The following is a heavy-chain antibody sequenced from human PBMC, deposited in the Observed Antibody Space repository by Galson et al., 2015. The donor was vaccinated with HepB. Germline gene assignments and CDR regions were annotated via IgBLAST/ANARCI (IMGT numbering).Heavy chain of an antibody. V-gene: IGHV1-18*01. CDR1: RYTFTKFG. CDR2: INPSNGNT. Sequence: SVKVSCKAYRYTFTKFGIGWVRQAPGQGLEWMGWINPSNGNTNYAQKFQGRVIMTTDTSTSTAYMELRSLRSDDTAVYYCARDLIGYIDFWGQGTLVTVSS. CDR3: ARDLIGYIDF. D-gene: IGHD2-15*01. J-gene: IGHJ4*02.